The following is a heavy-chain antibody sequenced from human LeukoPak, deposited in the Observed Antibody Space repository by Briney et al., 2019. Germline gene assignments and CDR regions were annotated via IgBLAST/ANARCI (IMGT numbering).Heavy chain of an antibody. V-gene: IGHV1-18*04. Sequence: GASMKVSCKASGYTFTSYYMHWVRQAPGQGLEWMGWISAYNGNTNYAQKLQGRVTMTTDTSTSTAYMELRSLRSDDTAVYYCARDWYYYDSSGYYCYWGQGTLVTVSS. CDR3: ARDWYYYDSSGYYCY. CDR2: ISAYNGNT. D-gene: IGHD3-22*01. CDR1: GYTFTSYY. J-gene: IGHJ4*02.